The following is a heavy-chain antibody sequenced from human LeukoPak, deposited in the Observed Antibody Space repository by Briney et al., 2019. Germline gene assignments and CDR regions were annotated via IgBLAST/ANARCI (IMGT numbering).Heavy chain of an antibody. D-gene: IGHD2-2*01. CDR2: IYSGGST. V-gene: IGHV3-53*01. J-gene: IGHJ4*02. Sequence: GGSLRLSCAASGFTVSSNYMSWVRQAPGKGLEWVSVIYSGGSTYYADSVKGRFTISRDNSKNTLYLRMNSLRAEDTAVYYCARAWDCSSTNCYAYFDFWGQGTLVTVSS. CDR1: GFTVSSNY. CDR3: ARAWDCSSTNCYAYFDF.